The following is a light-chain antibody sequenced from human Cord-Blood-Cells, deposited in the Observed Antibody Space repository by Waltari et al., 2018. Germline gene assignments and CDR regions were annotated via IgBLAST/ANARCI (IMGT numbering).Light chain of an antibody. CDR2: WAS. CDR3: QQYYSTPYS. CDR1: QSVLYSSNNKNY. Sequence: DIVMTQSPSSLSVSLGERATINCQSSQSVLYSSNNKNYLAWYQQKPGQPPKLLIYWASTRESGVPYRFSGSGSGTDFTLTISSLQAEDVAVYYCQQYYSTPYSFGQGTKLEIK. V-gene: IGKV4-1*01. J-gene: IGKJ2*03.